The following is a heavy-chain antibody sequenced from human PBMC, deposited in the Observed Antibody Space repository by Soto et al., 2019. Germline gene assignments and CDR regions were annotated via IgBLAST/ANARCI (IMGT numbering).Heavy chain of an antibody. CDR2: IYSGGST. V-gene: IGHV3-53*01. D-gene: IGHD3-22*01. CDR1: GFTVSSNY. J-gene: IGHJ4*02. CDR3: AASSGYRSLDY. Sequence: PGGSRRLSCAASGFTVSSNYMSWVRQAPGKGLEWVSVIYSGGSTYYADSGKGRFTISRDNSKNTLYLQMNYLRVEDTAVYYCAASSGYRSLDYWGQGILVTVSS.